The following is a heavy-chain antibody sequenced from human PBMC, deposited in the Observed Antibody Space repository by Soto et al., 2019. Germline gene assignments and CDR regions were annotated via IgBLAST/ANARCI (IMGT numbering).Heavy chain of an antibody. CDR1: GDSIGTYY. V-gene: IGHV4-59*01. J-gene: IGHJ4*02. CDR3: ARLQLVQKVIDY. D-gene: IGHD1-1*01. CDR2: IFYSGGT. Sequence: SETLSLTCTVSGDSIGTYYWSWTRQPPGKGLQWIGYIFYSGGTAYNPSLKSRVTISLDMSKKQISLKLSSVTTADTATYFCARLQLVQKVIDYWGQGTLVTVSS.